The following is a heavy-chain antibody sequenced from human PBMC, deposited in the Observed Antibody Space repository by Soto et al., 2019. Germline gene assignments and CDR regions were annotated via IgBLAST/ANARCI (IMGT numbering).Heavy chain of an antibody. D-gene: IGHD2-2*02. V-gene: IGHV1-69*13. CDR3: ARGHCSSTSCYRYYYYGMDV. CDR1: GGTFSSYA. J-gene: IGHJ6*02. CDR2: IIPIFGTA. Sequence: VASVKVSCKASGGTFSSYAISWVRQAPGQGLEWMGGIIPIFGTANYAQKFQGRVTITADESTSTAYMELSSLRSEDTAVYYCARGHCSSTSCYRYYYYGMDVWAQGTTVTVSS.